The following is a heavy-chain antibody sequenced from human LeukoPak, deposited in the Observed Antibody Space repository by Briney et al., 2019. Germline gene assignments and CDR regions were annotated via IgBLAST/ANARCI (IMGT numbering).Heavy chain of an antibody. CDR1: GYTFTSYD. Sequence: ASVKVSCKASGYTFTSYDINWVRQATGQGLEWMGWMNPNSGNTGYAQKFQGRVTMTRNTSISTAYMELSRLRSDDTAVYYCASGYCSGGSCYWFDYWGQGTLVTVSS. V-gene: IGHV1-8*01. CDR3: ASGYCSGGSCYWFDY. D-gene: IGHD2-15*01. J-gene: IGHJ4*02. CDR2: MNPNSGNT.